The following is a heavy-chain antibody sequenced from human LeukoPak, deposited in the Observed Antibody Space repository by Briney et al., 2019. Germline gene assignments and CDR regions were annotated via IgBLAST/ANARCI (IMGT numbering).Heavy chain of an antibody. J-gene: IGHJ4*02. D-gene: IGHD7-27*01. CDR3: ARVELGIGY. CDR1: GGSFSGCY. V-gene: IGHV4-34*01. CDR2: INHSGST. Sequence: SETLSLTCAVYGGSFSGCYWSWIRQPPGKGLEWIGEINHSGSTNYNPSLKSRVTISVDTSKNQFSLKLSSVTAADTAVYYCARVELGIGYWGQGTLVTVSS.